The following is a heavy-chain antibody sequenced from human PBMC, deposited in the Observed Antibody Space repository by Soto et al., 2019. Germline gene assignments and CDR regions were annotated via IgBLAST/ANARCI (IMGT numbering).Heavy chain of an antibody. CDR3: AKGFEELHAFDI. CDR1: GFTFDDYA. Sequence: GGSLRLSCAASGFTFDDYAMHWVRQAPGKGLEWVSGISWNSGSIGYADSVKGRFTISRDNAKNSLYLQMNSLRAEDTALYYCAKGFEELHAFDIWGQGTMVTV. D-gene: IGHD1-7*01. V-gene: IGHV3-9*01. CDR2: ISWNSGSI. J-gene: IGHJ3*02.